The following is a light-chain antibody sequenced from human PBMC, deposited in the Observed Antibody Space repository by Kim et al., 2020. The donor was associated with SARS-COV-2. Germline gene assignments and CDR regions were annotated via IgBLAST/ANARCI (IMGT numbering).Light chain of an antibody. J-gene: IGKJ1*01. Sequence: ASVGDSVTINCRASQSVSTWLAWYQQKPGKGPKLLIYKASSLEGGVPSRFGGSGSGTEFTLTIGSLQPDDFATYYCQQYASSPWTFGQGTKVDIK. CDR2: KAS. CDR3: QQYASSPWT. CDR1: QSVSTW. V-gene: IGKV1-5*03.